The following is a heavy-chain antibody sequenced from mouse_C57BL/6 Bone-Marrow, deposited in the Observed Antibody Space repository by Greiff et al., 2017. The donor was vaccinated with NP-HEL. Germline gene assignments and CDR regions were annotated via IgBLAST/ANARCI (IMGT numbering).Heavy chain of an antibody. J-gene: IGHJ4*01. CDR1: GYTFTSYW. D-gene: IGHD2-3*01. Sequence: QVQLQQPGAELVRPGSSVKLSCKASGYTFTSYWMDWVKQRPGQGLEWIGNIYPSDSETHYNQKFKDKATLTVDKSSSTAYMQLSSLTSEDSAVYYCARRGVDDGPYMDYWGQGPSVTAAS. V-gene: IGHV1-61*01. CDR3: ARRGVDDGPYMDY. CDR2: IYPSDSET.